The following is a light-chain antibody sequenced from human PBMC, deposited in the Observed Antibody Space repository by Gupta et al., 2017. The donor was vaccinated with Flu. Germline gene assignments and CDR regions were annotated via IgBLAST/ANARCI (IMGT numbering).Light chain of an antibody. V-gene: IGKV1-39*01. CDR3: QQSDSTPIT. CDR2: AAS. CDR1: QSISTY. Sequence: DIQMTQSPSSLSASVGDRVTISCRASQSISTYLNWYQQKPGNAPKLLIYAASSLQIGVPSRFSGSGSGTDFTLTISSLQPDDFAIYYCQQSDSTPITFGQGTRLEIE. J-gene: IGKJ5*01.